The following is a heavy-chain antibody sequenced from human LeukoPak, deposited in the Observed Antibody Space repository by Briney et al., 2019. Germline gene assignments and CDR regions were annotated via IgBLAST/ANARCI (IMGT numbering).Heavy chain of an antibody. CDR3: GREAPLYYCDY. V-gene: IGHV3-74*01. CDR2: INSDGSST. CDR1: GFTFSSYW. Sequence: PGGSLRLSCAASGFTFSSYWMHWVRQAPGKGLVWVSRINSDGSSTSYADSVKGRFTISRDNAKNTLYLQMNSLRAEDTAVYYCGREAPLYYCDYWGQGTLVTVSS. D-gene: IGHD2-15*01. J-gene: IGHJ4*02.